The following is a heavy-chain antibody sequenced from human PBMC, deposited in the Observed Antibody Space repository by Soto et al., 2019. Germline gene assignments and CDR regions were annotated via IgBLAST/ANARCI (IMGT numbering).Heavy chain of an antibody. Sequence: QVQLVESGGGLVKPGGSLRLSCAASGFTFSDYYMSWIRQAPGKGLEWVSYISGGSSYTNYADSVKGRFTISRDNAKNSLYLQMNSLRAEDTAVYYCARPIGSYIQWEFDYWGQGTLVTVSS. V-gene: IGHV3-11*05. J-gene: IGHJ4*02. CDR3: ARPIGSYIQWEFDY. CDR2: ISGGSSYT. CDR1: GFTFSDYY. D-gene: IGHD1-26*01.